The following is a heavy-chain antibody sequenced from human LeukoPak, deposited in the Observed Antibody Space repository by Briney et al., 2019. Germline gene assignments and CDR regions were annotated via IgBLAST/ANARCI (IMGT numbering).Heavy chain of an antibody. CDR2: IIPIFDTP. CDR3: ARGQYSSGWYGGYYYYYYMDV. V-gene: IGHV1-69*06. CDR1: GGTFSSYA. D-gene: IGHD6-19*01. Sequence: ASVRVSCKASGGTFSSYAISWVRQAPGQGLEWMGGIIPIFDTPNYAQKFQGRVTIIADKSTSTAYMELSSLRSEDTAMYYCARGQYSSGWYGGYYYYYYMDVWGKGTTVTVSS. J-gene: IGHJ6*03.